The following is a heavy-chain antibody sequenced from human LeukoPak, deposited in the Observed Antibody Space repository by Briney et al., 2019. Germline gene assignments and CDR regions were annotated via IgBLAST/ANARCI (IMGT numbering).Heavy chain of an antibody. D-gene: IGHD6-19*01. CDR2: ISHSGTT. V-gene: IGHV4-4*02. CDR1: GASLGRPYW. CDR3: ARDGGSDQYYFDN. J-gene: IGHJ4*02. Sequence: SETLSLTCTVPGASLGRPYWWSWVRQPPGKGLEWIAEISHSGTTHYNPSLKSRVIISVDKSKNQVFLKLNSVTAADTAMYYCARDGGSDQYYFDNWGQGTLVTVSS.